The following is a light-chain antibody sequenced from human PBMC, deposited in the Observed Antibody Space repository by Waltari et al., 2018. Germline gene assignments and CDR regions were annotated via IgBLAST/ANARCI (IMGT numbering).Light chain of an antibody. CDR1: SSDVGGYNY. CDR2: DVS. CDR3: CSYAGSRIHVL. V-gene: IGLV2-23*02. Sequence: QSALTQPASVSGSPGQSITISCPGTSSDVGGYNYVPSYQQYPGNAPKLMISDVSKPPSGVSKRFSGSKSGNTASLTISGLQAEDEADYYCCSYAGSRIHVLFGGGTKLTVL. J-gene: IGLJ2*01.